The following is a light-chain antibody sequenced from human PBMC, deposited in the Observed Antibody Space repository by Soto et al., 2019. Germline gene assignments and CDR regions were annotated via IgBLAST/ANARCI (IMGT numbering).Light chain of an antibody. J-gene: IGKJ1*01. V-gene: IGKV3-20*01. CDR3: QQYSNFPRT. Sequence: EIVLTQSPGTLSLSPGETATLSCRASQSVTSGDLAWYQQKPGQAPRLLIYRASSRVTGIPDRFSGSGSGTDFTLIISRLEPEDFAVYYCQQYSNFPRTFGQGTKVDIK. CDR1: QSVTSGD. CDR2: RAS.